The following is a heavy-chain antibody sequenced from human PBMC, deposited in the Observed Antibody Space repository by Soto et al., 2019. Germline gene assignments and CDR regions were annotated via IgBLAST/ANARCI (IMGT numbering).Heavy chain of an antibody. CDR3: TIVRVADSALDH. Sequence: VGSLRHSCVDSGFIFSNNGMHWVRPTPGKGLEWVAFMSYDGSDTFYADSVKGRFTISRDNSKNTLFLHMSNLRAEDTAMYYCTIVRVADSALDHWGQVTLVTVSS. CDR2: MSYDGSDT. J-gene: IGHJ4*02. D-gene: IGHD3-10*02. V-gene: IGHV3-30*02. CDR1: GFIFSNNG.